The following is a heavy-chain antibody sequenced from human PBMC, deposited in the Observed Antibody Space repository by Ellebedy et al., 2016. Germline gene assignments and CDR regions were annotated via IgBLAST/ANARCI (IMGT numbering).Heavy chain of an antibody. Sequence: ASVKVSXXTSGYTFTSYDINWVRQATGQGLEWMGWMNPNSGNTGYAQKFQGRVTMTRNTSISTAYMELSSLRSEDTAVYYCARAHSMVRGVKGYWGQGTLVTVS. CDR3: ARAHSMVRGVKGY. J-gene: IGHJ4*02. D-gene: IGHD3-10*01. CDR2: MNPNSGNT. CDR1: GYTFTSYD. V-gene: IGHV1-8*01.